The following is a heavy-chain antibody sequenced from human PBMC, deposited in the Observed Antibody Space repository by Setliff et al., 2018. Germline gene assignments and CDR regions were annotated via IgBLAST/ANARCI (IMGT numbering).Heavy chain of an antibody. CDR2: INPSGGST. CDR1: GYTFTSYY. Sequence: ASVKVSCKASGYTFTSYYMHWVRQAPGQGLEWMGLINPSGGSTSYAQKFQGRVTMTRDTSTSTVYMELSSLRSEDTAVYYCAREDLRLGAFDIWGQGTMVTVSS. D-gene: IGHD2-21*01. V-gene: IGHV1-46*01. CDR3: AREDLRLGAFDI. J-gene: IGHJ3*02.